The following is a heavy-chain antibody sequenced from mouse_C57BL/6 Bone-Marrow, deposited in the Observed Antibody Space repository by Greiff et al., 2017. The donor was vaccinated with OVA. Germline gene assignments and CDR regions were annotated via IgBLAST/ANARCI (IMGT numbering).Heavy chain of an antibody. D-gene: IGHD2-4*01. CDR3: AREGGSYDYDGRGFAY. Sequence: VQLQQPGAELVKPGASVTLSCKASGYTFTSYWMHWVKQRPGQGLEWIGMIHPNSGSTNYNEKFKSKATLTVDKSSSTAYMQLSSLTSEDSAVYYCAREGGSYDYDGRGFAYWGQGTLVTVSA. J-gene: IGHJ3*01. CDR2: IHPNSGST. V-gene: IGHV1-64*01. CDR1: GYTFTSYW.